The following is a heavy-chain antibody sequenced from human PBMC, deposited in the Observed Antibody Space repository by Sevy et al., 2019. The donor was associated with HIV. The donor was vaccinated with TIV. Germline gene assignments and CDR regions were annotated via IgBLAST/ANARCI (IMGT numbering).Heavy chain of an antibody. Sequence: GGSLRLSCAASGFRFSSYGMNWVRQAPGKGLEWVAFLPYDGSKEVYAASVKGRFTISRDNSKNSLYLQMNSLRAEDTAVYYCTKDMVRFGGIIANSPGGFDIWGQGTMVTVSS. V-gene: IGHV3-30*02. CDR2: LPYDGSKE. J-gene: IGHJ3*02. D-gene: IGHD3-16*02. CDR3: TKDMVRFGGIIANSPGGFDI. CDR1: GFRFSSYG.